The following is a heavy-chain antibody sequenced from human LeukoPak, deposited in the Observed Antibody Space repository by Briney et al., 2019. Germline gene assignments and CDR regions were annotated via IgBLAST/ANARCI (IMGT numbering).Heavy chain of an antibody. CDR1: GFTFNTYY. CDR3: VRLAVTDTNY. J-gene: IGHJ4*02. Sequence: GGSLRLSCVASGFTFNTYYMHWVRQAPGERLVWVSFINADGTITKYADSVKGQFTISRDNAKSTVYLQMNGLRVEDTAMYYCVRLAVTDTNYWGQGSLVTVSS. D-gene: IGHD2-21*02. CDR2: INADGTIT. V-gene: IGHV3-74*01.